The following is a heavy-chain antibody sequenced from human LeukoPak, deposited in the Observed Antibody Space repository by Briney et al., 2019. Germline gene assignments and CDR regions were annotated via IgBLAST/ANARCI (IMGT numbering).Heavy chain of an antibody. CDR1: GFTFSSYG. J-gene: IGHJ6*04. Sequence: PGGSLRLSCAASGFTFSSYGMHWVRQAPGKGLEWVAVIWYDGSNTYYADSVKGRFTISRDNSKKTLYLQMNSLRAEDTAVYYCAREVADIVVVPAAVGAKAGYYYYGMDVWGKGTTVTVSS. CDR3: AREVADIVVVPAAVGAKAGYYYYGMDV. D-gene: IGHD2-2*01. CDR2: IWYDGSNT. V-gene: IGHV3-33*01.